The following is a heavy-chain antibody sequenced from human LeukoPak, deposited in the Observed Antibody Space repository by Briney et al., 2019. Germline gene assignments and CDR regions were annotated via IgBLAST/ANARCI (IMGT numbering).Heavy chain of an antibody. CDR3: ASPDRRGYSYGGDAFDI. Sequence: SETLSLTCAVYGGSFSGYYWSWIRQPPGKGLEWIGEINHSGSTNYNPSLKSRVTISVDTSKNQFSLKLRSVTAADTAVYYCASPDRRGYSYGGDAFDIWGQGTMVTVSS. CDR2: INHSGST. V-gene: IGHV4-34*01. CDR1: GGSFSGYY. D-gene: IGHD5-18*01. J-gene: IGHJ3*02.